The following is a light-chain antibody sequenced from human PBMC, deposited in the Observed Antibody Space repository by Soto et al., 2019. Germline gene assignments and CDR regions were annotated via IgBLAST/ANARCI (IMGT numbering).Light chain of an antibody. Sequence: EIVVTQSPGTLSLSPGERATLSCRASQSVSSSYLACYQHKPGQAPRLLIYGASSRATGIPDRFSGSGSGTEFTLTISSLQPDDFATYYCQHYNSYSEAFGQGTKVDIK. CDR3: QHYNSYSEA. V-gene: IGKV3-20*01. J-gene: IGKJ1*01. CDR1: QSVSSSY. CDR2: GAS.